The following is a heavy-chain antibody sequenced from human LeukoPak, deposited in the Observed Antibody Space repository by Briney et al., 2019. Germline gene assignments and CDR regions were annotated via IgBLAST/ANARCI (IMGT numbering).Heavy chain of an antibody. D-gene: IGHD3-22*01. CDR2: ISYDGSNK. J-gene: IGHJ4*02. Sequence: GGSLRLSCAASGFAFSSYAMHWVRQAPGKGLEWVAVISYDGSNKYYADSVKGRFTISRDNSKNTLYLQMNSLRAEDTAVYYCARDQNTMIVVVITGDIDYWGQGTLVTVSS. V-gene: IGHV3-30-3*01. CDR1: GFAFSSYA. CDR3: ARDQNTMIVVVITGDIDY.